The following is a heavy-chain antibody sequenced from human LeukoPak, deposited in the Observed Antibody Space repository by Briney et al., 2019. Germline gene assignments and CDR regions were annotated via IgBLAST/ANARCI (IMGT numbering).Heavy chain of an antibody. CDR1: GGSFSGYY. Sequence: AETLSLTCAVYGGSFSGYYWSWIRQPPGKGLEGIGEINHSGSTNYNPSLKSRVTISVDTSKNQFSLKLSSVTAADTAVYYCARVGDSRVYYFDYWGQGTLVTVSS. V-gene: IGHV4-34*01. J-gene: IGHJ4*02. CDR3: ARVGDSRVYYFDY. CDR2: INHSGST. D-gene: IGHD3-22*01.